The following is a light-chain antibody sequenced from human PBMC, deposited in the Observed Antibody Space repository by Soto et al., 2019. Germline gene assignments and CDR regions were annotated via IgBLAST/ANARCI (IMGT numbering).Light chain of an antibody. CDR1: QSVSSY. J-gene: IGKJ4*01. V-gene: IGKV3-11*01. CDR2: DAS. CDR3: QQRSNGPVT. Sequence: EIVLTQSPATLSLSPGERDTLSCRASQSVSSYLAWYQQKPGQAPRLLIYDASNRATGIPARFSGSGSGADFTLTISSLEPEDFAVYYCQQRSNGPVTFGGGTKVDIK.